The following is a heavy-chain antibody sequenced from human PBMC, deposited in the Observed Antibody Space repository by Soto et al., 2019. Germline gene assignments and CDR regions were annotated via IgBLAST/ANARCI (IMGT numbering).Heavy chain of an antibody. Sequence: QITLKESGPTLVKPTQTLTLTCTFSGFSLTTGAVGVGWIRQPPGKALEWLALVYATKDIRSSPSLKNRITITKDTSKNQVVLTMTNMEPADTATYSCAHGRSVGSTYFFEYWGQGTLVTVSS. CDR2: VYATKDI. CDR1: GFSLTTGAVG. D-gene: IGHD3-10*01. CDR3: AHGRSVGSTYFFEY. V-gene: IGHV2-5*01. J-gene: IGHJ4*02.